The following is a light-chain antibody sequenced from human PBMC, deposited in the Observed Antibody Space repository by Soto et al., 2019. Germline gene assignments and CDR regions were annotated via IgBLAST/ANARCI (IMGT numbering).Light chain of an antibody. V-gene: IGKV3-11*01. CDR3: QQRSNWPPEIT. CDR1: QSVSTY. Sequence: EIVLTQSPATLSLSPGQRATLSCRASQSVSTYLAWYQQKPGQAPRLLIYDASIRATGIPARFSGSGSGTDFTLTISSLEPEDFAVYYCQQRSNWPPEITFGQGTRLEIK. CDR2: DAS. J-gene: IGKJ5*01.